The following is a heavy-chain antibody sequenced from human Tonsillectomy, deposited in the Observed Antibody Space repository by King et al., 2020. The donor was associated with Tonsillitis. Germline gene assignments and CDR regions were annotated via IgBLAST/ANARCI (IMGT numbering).Heavy chain of an antibody. CDR2: IYPADSDT. CDR1: GYTFTTYW. D-gene: IGHD3-3*01. Sequence: QLVQSGAEVKKPGESLKISCKGSGYTFTTYWINWVRQTPGKGLEWMGVIYPADSDTRYSPSFEGQVTISADKSISTTYLQWSSLNTSDTAIYYCARGNDFSGPWGQGTQVTVSS. J-gene: IGHJ5*02. CDR3: ARGNDFSGP. V-gene: IGHV5-51*03.